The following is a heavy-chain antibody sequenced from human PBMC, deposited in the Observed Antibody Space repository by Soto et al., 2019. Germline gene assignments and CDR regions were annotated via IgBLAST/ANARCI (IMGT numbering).Heavy chain of an antibody. CDR1: GYTFTSYY. J-gene: IGHJ6*02. CDR3: AREYSSSPGSVDV. CDR2: INPSGGST. Sequence: ASVKGSCKASGYTFTSYYMHWVRQAPGQGLEWMGRINPSGGSTSYAQKFQGRVTMTRDTSTSTVYMELSSLRSEDTAVYYCAREYSSSPGSVDVWGQGTTVTVSS. D-gene: IGHD6-6*01. V-gene: IGHV1-46*01.